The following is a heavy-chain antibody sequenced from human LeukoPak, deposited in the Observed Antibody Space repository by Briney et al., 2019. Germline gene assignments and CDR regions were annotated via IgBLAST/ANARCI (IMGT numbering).Heavy chain of an antibody. Sequence: ASVTVSCKASGGTFSSYAISWVRQAPGQGLEWMGGIIPIFGTASYAQKFQGRVTITADESTSTAYMELSSLRSEDTAVYYCARDATGSGSSYYFDYWGQGTLVTVSS. CDR1: GGTFSSYA. V-gene: IGHV1-69*13. CDR2: IIPIFGTA. J-gene: IGHJ4*02. CDR3: ARDATGSGSSYYFDY. D-gene: IGHD1-26*01.